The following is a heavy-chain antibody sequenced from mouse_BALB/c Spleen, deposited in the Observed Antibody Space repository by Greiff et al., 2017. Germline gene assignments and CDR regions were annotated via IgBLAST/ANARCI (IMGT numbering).Heavy chain of an antibody. D-gene: IGHD1-1*01. CDR1: GFSLTSYG. V-gene: IGHV2-2*02. CDR3: ARREDTTVVATNYYAMDY. J-gene: IGHJ4*01. CDR2: IWSGGST. Sequence: QVQLKESGPGLVQPSQSLSITCTVSGFSLTSYGVHWVRQSPGKGLEWLGVIWSGGSTDYNAAFISRLSISKDNSKSQVFFKMNSLQANDTAIYYCARREDTTVVATNYYAMDYWGQGTSVTVSS.